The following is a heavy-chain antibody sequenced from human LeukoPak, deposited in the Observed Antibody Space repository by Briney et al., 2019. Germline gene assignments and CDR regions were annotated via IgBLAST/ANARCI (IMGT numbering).Heavy chain of an antibody. J-gene: IGHJ3*02. CDR1: GFTFSSYA. CDR3: ARDSGYNAFDI. Sequence: GGSLRLSCAASGFTFSSYAMHWVRQAPGKGLEWVAVISYDGINKYYADSVKGRFTISRDNSKNTLYLQMNSLRAEDTAVFYCARDSGYNAFDIWGQGTMVTVSS. CDR2: ISYDGINK. D-gene: IGHD5-12*01. V-gene: IGHV3-30-3*01.